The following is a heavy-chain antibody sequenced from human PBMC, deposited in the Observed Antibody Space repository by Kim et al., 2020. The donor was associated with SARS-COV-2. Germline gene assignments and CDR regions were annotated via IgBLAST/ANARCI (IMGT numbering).Heavy chain of an antibody. Sequence: VDSVKGRFAISRGNAKKSLYLQKDSQRAEDTAVYYCARYRATYSSSPLDYWGQGTLVTVSS. D-gene: IGHD6-6*01. J-gene: IGHJ4*02. CDR3: ARYRATYSSSPLDY. V-gene: IGHV3-7*01.